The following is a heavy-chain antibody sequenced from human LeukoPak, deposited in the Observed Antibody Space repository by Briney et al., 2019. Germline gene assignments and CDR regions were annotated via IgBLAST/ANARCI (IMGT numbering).Heavy chain of an antibody. J-gene: IGHJ4*02. CDR2: IYYSGST. D-gene: IGHD1-26*01. CDR1: GGSISSSSYY. CDR3: ARGRPYSGGYHLDY. V-gene: IGHV4-39*01. Sequence: PSETLSLTCTVSGGSISSSSYYWGWIRQPPGKGLEWIGSIYYSGSTYYNPSLKSRVTISVDTSKNQFSLKLSSVTAADTAVYYCARGRPYSGGYHLDYWGQGTLVTVSP.